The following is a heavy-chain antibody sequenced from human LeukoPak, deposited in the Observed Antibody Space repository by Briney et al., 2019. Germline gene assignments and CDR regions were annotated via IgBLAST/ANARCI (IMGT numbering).Heavy chain of an antibody. CDR2: ISYDGSNK. CDR1: GFTFSSYA. Sequence: GGSLRLSCAASGFTFSSYAMHWVRQAPGKGLEWVAVISYDGSNKYYADSVKGRFTISRDHSKNTLYLQMNSLRAEDTAVYYCASSSGSYDQGAFDIWGQGTMVTVSS. J-gene: IGHJ3*02. CDR3: ASSSGSYDQGAFDI. D-gene: IGHD3-10*01. V-gene: IGHV3-30-3*01.